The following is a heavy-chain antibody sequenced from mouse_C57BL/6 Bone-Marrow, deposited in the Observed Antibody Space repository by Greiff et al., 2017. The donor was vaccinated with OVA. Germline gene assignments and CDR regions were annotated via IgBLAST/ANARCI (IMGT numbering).Heavy chain of an antibody. Sequence: EVKLMESGGGLVKPGGSLKLSCAASGFTFSSSAMSWVRQTPEKRLEWVATISDGGSYTYYPDNVKGRVTISRDNAKNNLYLQMSHLKSEDTAMYYCARENYYGSSLGWFAYWGQGTLVTVSA. CDR1: GFTFSSSA. D-gene: IGHD1-1*01. V-gene: IGHV5-4*01. J-gene: IGHJ3*01. CDR2: ISDGGSYT. CDR3: ARENYYGSSLGWFAY.